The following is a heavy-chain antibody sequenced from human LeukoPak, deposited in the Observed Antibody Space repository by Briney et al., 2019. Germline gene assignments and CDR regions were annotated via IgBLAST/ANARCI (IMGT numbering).Heavy chain of an antibody. J-gene: IGHJ4*02. V-gene: IGHV4-39*07. CDR3: ARVGNYYDSSGYSN. Sequence: PSETLSLTCTVSSGSISSSSYYWGWIRQPPGKGLEWIGSIYYSGSTYYNPSLKSRVTISVDTSKNQFSLKLSSVTAADTAVYYCARVGNYYDSSGYSNWGQGTLVTVSS. CDR1: SGSISSSSYY. CDR2: IYYSGST. D-gene: IGHD3-22*01.